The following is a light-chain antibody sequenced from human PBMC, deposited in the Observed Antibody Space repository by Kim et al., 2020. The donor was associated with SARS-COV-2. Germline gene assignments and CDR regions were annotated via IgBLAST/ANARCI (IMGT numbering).Light chain of an antibody. CDR3: LQHNTYPIP. J-gene: IGKJ5*01. Sequence: ASVGDRVTIPGRASQDISNDLGWYQQNPGRAPKRLIYGASSLPSGVPSRFSGSGSGTEFTLTISSLQPEDFATYFCLQHNTYPIPFGQGTRLEIK. V-gene: IGKV1-17*01. CDR2: GAS. CDR1: QDISND.